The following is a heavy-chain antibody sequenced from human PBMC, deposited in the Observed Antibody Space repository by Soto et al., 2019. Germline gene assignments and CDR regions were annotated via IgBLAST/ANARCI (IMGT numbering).Heavy chain of an antibody. CDR1: GFSLSTSGVG. Sequence: QITLKESGPTLVKPTQTLTLTCTFSGFSLSTSGVGVGWIRQPPGKALEWLALIYWDDDKRYSPSLKSRLTITKDTSKNQVVLTMTNMDPVDTATYYCAHSPPPPDGDTAPFFYYFDYWGQGTLVTVSS. J-gene: IGHJ4*02. CDR2: IYWDDDK. CDR3: AHSPPPPDGDTAPFFYYFDY. V-gene: IGHV2-5*02. D-gene: IGHD4-17*01.